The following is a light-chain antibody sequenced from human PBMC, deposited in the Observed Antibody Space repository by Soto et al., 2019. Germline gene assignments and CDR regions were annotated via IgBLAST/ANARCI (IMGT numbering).Light chain of an antibody. CDR1: QTVTRNY. CDR3: QQYGSSPRIT. Sequence: EIVLTQSPGTLSLSPGERATLSCRASQTVTRNYLAWHQQKPGQTPRLLVYGASSRATGIPDRFSGSGSGTDFTLTISRLEPEDFAVYYCQQYGSSPRITFGQGTRLEIK. J-gene: IGKJ5*01. V-gene: IGKV3-20*01. CDR2: GAS.